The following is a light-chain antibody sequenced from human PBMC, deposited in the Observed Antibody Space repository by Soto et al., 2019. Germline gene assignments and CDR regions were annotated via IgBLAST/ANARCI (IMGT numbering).Light chain of an antibody. CDR1: SSNIGSNA. CDR2: SDN. Sequence: QSVLTQPPSASGTPGQRVTIPCSGSSSNIGSNAVNWYQQLPGTAPKLFIYSDNQRPSGVPDRVSGSKSATSASLAISGLQSDDEADYFCSVWDDSLNGPVFGGGTKVTVL. CDR3: SVWDDSLNGPV. J-gene: IGLJ3*02. V-gene: IGLV1-44*01.